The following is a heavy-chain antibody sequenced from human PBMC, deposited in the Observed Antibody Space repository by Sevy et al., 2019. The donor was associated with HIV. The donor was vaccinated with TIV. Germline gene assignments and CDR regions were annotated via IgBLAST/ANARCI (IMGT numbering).Heavy chain of an antibody. V-gene: IGHV3-33*01. J-gene: IGHJ4*02. CDR1: GFTFSSYG. CDR3: AREVWFGESFDY. CDR2: IWYDGSNK. D-gene: IGHD3-10*01. Sequence: GSLRLSCAASGFTFSSYGMHWVRQAPGKGLEWVAVIWYDGSNKYYADSVKGRFTISRDNSKNTLYLQMNSLRAEDTAVYYCAREVWFGESFDYWGQGTLVPVSS.